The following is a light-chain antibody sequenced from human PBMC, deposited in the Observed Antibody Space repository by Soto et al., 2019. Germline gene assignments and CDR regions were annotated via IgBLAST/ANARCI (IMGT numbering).Light chain of an antibody. CDR3: CPYAGTSTCYV. V-gene: IGLV2-23*01. CDR1: SSDVGSSNL. J-gene: IGLJ1*01. CDR2: EGS. Sequence: QSALTQPASVSGSPGQSITISCTGTSSDVGSSNLVSWYQQHPGKAPKLMIYEGSKRPSGVSNRFSGSKSGNTASLIISGLQAEDEADYYCCPYAGTSTCYVFGTGTKVTVL.